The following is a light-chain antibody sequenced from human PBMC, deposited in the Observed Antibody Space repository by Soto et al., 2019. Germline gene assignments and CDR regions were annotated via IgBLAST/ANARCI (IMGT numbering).Light chain of an antibody. CDR3: QQYGSSSPWT. CDR1: QSISSW. Sequence: DIQMTQSPSTLSASVEDGVTITCRASQSISSWLAWYQQKPGRAPKLLLYKASSLETGVPSRFSGSGSGTEFTLIISSRQPDDFASYYCQQYGSSSPWTFGQGTKVEIK. V-gene: IGKV1-5*03. CDR2: KAS. J-gene: IGKJ1*01.